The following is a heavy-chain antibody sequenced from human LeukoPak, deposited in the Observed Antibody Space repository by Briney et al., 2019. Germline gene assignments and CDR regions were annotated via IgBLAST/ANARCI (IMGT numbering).Heavy chain of an antibody. CDR2: INDSGSS. Sequence: SETLSLTCAVYGGSFGGYYWSWIRQPPGKGLEWIGEINDSGSSNYIPSLKSRVTISVGRSKNQLSLWLSSVTAADTAMYYCVRSDDFWSGYYGYWGQGTLVTVSS. J-gene: IGHJ4*02. CDR1: GGSFGGYY. D-gene: IGHD3-3*01. V-gene: IGHV4-34*01. CDR3: VRSDDFWSGYYGY.